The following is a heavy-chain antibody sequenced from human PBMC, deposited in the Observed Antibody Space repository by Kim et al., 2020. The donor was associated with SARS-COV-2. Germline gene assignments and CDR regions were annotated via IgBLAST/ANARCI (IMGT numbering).Heavy chain of an antibody. Sequence: RNSPSFQGQVTISADKSISTAYLQWSSLKASDTAMYYCARLNSSSRPFDYWGQGTLVTVSS. CDR3: ARLNSSSRPFDY. J-gene: IGHJ4*02. D-gene: IGHD6-6*01. V-gene: IGHV5-51*01.